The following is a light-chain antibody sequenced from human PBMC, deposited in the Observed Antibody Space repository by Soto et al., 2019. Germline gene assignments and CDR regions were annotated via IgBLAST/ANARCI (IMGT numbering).Light chain of an antibody. CDR3: QQYNNWPLT. CDR1: QSVSSN. V-gene: IGKV3-15*01. CDR2: GAS. J-gene: IGKJ4*01. Sequence: EIVMTQSPATLSVSPGERATLSCRASQSVSSNLAWYQQKPVQAPRLLIYGASTRATGIPARFSGSGSGTEFTHTISSLQSEDFAVYYCQQYNNWPLTFGGGTKVEIQ.